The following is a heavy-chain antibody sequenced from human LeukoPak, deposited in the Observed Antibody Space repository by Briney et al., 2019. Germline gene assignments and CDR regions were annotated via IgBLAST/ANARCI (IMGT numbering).Heavy chain of an antibody. CDR3: ARADLGSSWNFDY. D-gene: IGHD6-13*01. J-gene: IGHJ4*02. V-gene: IGHV4-59*01. CDR1: GGSISSYY. Sequence: SETLSLTCTVSGGSISSYYWSWIRQPPGKGLEWIGYIYYSGSTNYNPSLKSRVTISVDTSKNQFSLKLSSVTAADTAVYYCARADLGSSWNFDYWGQGTLVTVSS. CDR2: IYYSGST.